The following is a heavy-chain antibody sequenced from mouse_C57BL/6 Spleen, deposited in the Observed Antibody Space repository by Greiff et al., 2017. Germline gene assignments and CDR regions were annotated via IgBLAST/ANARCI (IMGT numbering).Heavy chain of an antibody. CDR2: IDPEDGDT. CDR3: TTEYYGNRYAMDY. CDR1: GFNIKDYY. Sequence: VQLKESGAELVRPGASVKLSCTASGFNIKDYYMHWVKQRPEQGLEWIGRIDPEDGDTEYAPKFQGKATMTADTSSNTAYLQLSSLTSEDTAVYYCTTEYYGNRYAMDYWGQGTSVTVSS. D-gene: IGHD2-1*01. V-gene: IGHV14-1*01. J-gene: IGHJ4*01.